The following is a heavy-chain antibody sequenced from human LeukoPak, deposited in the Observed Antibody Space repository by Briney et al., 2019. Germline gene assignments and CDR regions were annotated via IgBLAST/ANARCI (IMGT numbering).Heavy chain of an antibody. V-gene: IGHV4-59*12. CDR1: GGSISSYY. Sequence: SETLSLTCTVSGGSISSYYWSWIRQPPGKGLEWIGYIYYSGSTNYNPSLKSRVTISVDTSKNQFSLKLSSVTAADTAVYYCARLSFAMVRGVIKSADYYYGMDVWGQGTTVTVSS. D-gene: IGHD3-10*01. CDR3: ARLSFAMVRGVIKSADYYYGMDV. J-gene: IGHJ6*02. CDR2: IYYSGST.